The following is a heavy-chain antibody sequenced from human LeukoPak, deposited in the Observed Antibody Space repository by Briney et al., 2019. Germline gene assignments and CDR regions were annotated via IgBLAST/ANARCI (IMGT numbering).Heavy chain of an antibody. V-gene: IGHV4-59*01. Sequence: SETLSLTCTVSGGSISSYYWSWIRQPPGKGLEWLGYIYYSGSTNYNPSLKSRVTISVDTSKNQFSLKLSSVTAADTAVYYCARDSPLMEYYYDSSGFGWFDPWGQGTLVTVSS. D-gene: IGHD3-22*01. CDR1: GGSISSYY. CDR3: ARDSPLMEYYYDSSGFGWFDP. CDR2: IYYSGST. J-gene: IGHJ5*02.